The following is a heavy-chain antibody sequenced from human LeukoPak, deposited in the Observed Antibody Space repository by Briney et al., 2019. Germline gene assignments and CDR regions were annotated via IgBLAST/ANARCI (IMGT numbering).Heavy chain of an antibody. V-gene: IGHV1-8*01. D-gene: IGHD6-13*01. J-gene: IGHJ4*02. CDR2: MNPNSGNT. Sequence: ASVKVSCKASGYTFTSYDINWVRQATGRGLEWMGWMNPNSGNTGYAQKFQGRVTMTRNTSISTAYMELSSLRSEDTAVYYCARGTAIAAAGANWGQGTLVTVSS. CDR3: ARGTAIAAAGAN. CDR1: GYTFTSYD.